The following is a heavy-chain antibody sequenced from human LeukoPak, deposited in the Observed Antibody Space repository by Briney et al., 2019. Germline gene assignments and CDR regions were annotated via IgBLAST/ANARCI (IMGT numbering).Heavy chain of an antibody. J-gene: IGHJ4*02. Sequence: PSETLSLTCAVYGGSFSGYYWSWIRQPPGKGLEWIGSIYHSGSTYYNPSLKSRVTISVDTSKNQFSLKLSSVTAADTAVYYCAEAIGYCSGGSCYGTYYFDYWGQGTLVTVSS. V-gene: IGHV4-34*01. D-gene: IGHD2-15*01. CDR3: AEAIGYCSGGSCYGTYYFDY. CDR1: GGSFSGYY. CDR2: IYHSGST.